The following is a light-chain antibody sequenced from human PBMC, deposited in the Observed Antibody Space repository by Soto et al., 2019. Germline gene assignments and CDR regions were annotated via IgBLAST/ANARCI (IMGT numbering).Light chain of an antibody. CDR3: ASWDDSMNGPV. Sequence: QSVLTHPPSASRTPGHRFTISFSGSIPNVGGNPVNWYQHVPTTAPKLLIYTNTKRPSGVPDRFSGSKSGTSASLDISGLKSEDEADYYCASWDDSMNGPVFGTGTKVTVL. CDR2: TNT. J-gene: IGLJ1*01. CDR1: IPNVGGNP. V-gene: IGLV1-44*01.